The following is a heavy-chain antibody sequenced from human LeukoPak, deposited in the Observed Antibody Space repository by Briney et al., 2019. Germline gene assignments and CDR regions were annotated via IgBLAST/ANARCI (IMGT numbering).Heavy chain of an antibody. CDR2: ISSSGTTI. Sequence: SLRLSCAASGFTFSSYEMNWVRQALGEGVEWVSYISSSGTTIYYADSVRGGFTISRDNAKNSLYLQMNSLRAEDTAVYYCARVGVVVAATGNLWFDPWGQGTLVTVSS. D-gene: IGHD2-15*01. V-gene: IGHV3-48*03. CDR3: ARVGVVVAATGNLWFDP. J-gene: IGHJ5*02. CDR1: GFTFSSYE.